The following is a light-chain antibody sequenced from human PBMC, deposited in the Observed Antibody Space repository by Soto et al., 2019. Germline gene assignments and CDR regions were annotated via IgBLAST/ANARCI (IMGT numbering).Light chain of an antibody. CDR3: SSYTSSSTPCV. J-gene: IGLJ2*01. CDR1: ISDVGGYNY. Sequence: QSALTQPASVSGSPGQSITISCTGTISDVGGYNYVSWYQQHPGKAPKLMIYEVSNRPSWVSNRFSGSKSGNRASLTISGLQAEDEADYYCSSYTSSSTPCVFGGGTKLTVL. CDR2: EVS. V-gene: IGLV2-14*01.